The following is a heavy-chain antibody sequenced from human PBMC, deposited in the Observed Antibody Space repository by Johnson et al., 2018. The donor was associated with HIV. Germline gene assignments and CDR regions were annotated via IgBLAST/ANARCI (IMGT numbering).Heavy chain of an antibody. CDR3: WAGPGWYNWNKHASDI. Sequence: QMLLVESGGGVVQPGRSLRLSCAASGFTFSSYAMHWVRQAPGKGLEWMAVISYDGSNTYYADSVKGRFTISRDNSKNTLYLQMNSLRDEDTAAYYCWAGPGWYNWNKHASDIWGQGTMVTVSS. CDR1: GFTFSSYA. J-gene: IGHJ3*02. V-gene: IGHV3-30-3*01. D-gene: IGHD1-1*01. CDR2: ISYDGSNT.